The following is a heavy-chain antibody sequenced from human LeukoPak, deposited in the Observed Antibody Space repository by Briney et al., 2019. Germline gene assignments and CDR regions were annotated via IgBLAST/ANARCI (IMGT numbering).Heavy chain of an antibody. CDR2: IYDSGST. CDR1: GASIRSGDYY. Sequence: SQTLSLTCTVSGASIRSGDYYWSWIRQPPGKGLEWIGYIYDSGSTYYNPSLKSRITISVDTSENRFSLKLSSVTAADTAVYYCARASGSYHRDYYFDYWGQGTLVTVSS. V-gene: IGHV4-30-4*01. CDR3: ARASGSYHRDYYFDY. D-gene: IGHD1-26*01. J-gene: IGHJ4*02.